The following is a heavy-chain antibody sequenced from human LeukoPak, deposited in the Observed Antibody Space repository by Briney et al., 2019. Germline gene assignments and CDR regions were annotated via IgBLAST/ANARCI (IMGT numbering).Heavy chain of an antibody. CDR3: ARGEAIFGVVITSYYFDY. CDR2: ISSNGGST. CDR1: GFTFSIYT. Sequence: GGSLRLSCSASGFTFSIYTMHWVRQAPGKGLEYVSAISSNGGSTYYANSVKGRFTISRDNSKNTLYLQMGSLRAEDMAVYYCARGEAIFGVVITSYYFDYWGQGTLVTVSS. V-gene: IGHV3-64*01. J-gene: IGHJ4*02. D-gene: IGHD3-3*01.